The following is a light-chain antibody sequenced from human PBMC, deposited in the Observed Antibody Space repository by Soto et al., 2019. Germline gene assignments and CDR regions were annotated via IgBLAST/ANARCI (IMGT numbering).Light chain of an antibody. CDR1: QGISSY. CDR3: QQFNSYPT. J-gene: IGKJ4*02. V-gene: IGKV1-9*01. CDR2: AAS. Sequence: DIQLTQSPSFLSASVGDGVTITCRASQGISSYLAWYQQRPGKAPKLLLYAASTLQSGVPSRFSGSGSGTEFTLTISSLQPEDFATYYCQQFNSYPTFGGGTKVEIK.